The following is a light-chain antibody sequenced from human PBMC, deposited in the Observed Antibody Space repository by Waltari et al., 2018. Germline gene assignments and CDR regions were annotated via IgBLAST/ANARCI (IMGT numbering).Light chain of an antibody. CDR3: QKCNSAPFT. CDR2: GAS. Sequence: DIQMTQSPSSLSASVGDRVTITCRASQGISHYLAWYQQRPGKAPKLLIYGASTLQSGVPPRFSGSGSGTDFTLTISSLQPEDVATYYCQKCNSAPFTFGPGTKVEIE. V-gene: IGKV1-27*01. CDR1: QGISHY. J-gene: IGKJ3*01.